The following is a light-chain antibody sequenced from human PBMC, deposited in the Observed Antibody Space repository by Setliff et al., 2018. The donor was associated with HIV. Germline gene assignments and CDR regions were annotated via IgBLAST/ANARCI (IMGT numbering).Light chain of an antibody. J-gene: IGLJ1*01. CDR1: SSDVGGYNY. V-gene: IGLV2-11*01. CDR3: CSYAHXYXXXX. Sequence: QSVLAQPRSVSGSPGQSVTISCTGTSSDVGGYNYVSWYQQHPGQAPKLMIYXXXKRPSGVPARFSGSKSDNTASLTTPVIQAADEADFSCCSYAHXYXXXXFGTGTKVTVL. CDR2: XXX.